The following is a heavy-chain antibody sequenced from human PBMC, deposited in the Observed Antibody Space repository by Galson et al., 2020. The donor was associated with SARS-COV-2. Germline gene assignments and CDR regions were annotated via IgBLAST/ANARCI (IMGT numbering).Heavy chain of an antibody. CDR3: ARANGGPYWYFDL. J-gene: IGHJ2*01. D-gene: IGHD4-17*01. CDR2: IYYSGST. V-gene: IGHV4-31*03. CDR1: GGSISSGGYY. Sequence: SETLSLTCTVSGGSISSGGYYWSWIRQHPGKGLEWIGYIYYSGSTYYNPSLKSRVTISVDTSKNQFSLKLSSVTAADTAVYYCARANGGPYWYFDLWAVAPWSLSPQ.